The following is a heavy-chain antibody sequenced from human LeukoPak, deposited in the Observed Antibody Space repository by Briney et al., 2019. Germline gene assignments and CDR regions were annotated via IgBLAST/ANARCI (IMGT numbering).Heavy chain of an antibody. CDR1: GYTLTELS. Sequence: GASVKVSCKASGYTLTELSMHWVRQAPGKGLEWMGGFDPEDGETIYAQKFQGRVTMTEDTSTDTAYMELSSLRSEDTAVYYCATDRGYSSGSPYNWFDPWGQGTLVTVSS. CDR3: ATDRGYSSGSPYNWFDP. J-gene: IGHJ5*02. D-gene: IGHD6-19*01. V-gene: IGHV1-24*01. CDR2: FDPEDGET.